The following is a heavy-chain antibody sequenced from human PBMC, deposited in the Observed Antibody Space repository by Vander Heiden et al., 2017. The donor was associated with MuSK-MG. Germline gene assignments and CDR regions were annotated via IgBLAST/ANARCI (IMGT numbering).Heavy chain of an antibody. D-gene: IGHD3-10*01. J-gene: IGHJ5*02. CDR2: INAANGNT. V-gene: IGHV1-3*01. Sequence: QVQLVQSGAEVKKPGASVKVSCQASGYTFTNYAIHWVRQAPGQRLEWMGWINAANGNTKYSQKFQGRVTITRDTSASTAYMELSSLRSEDTAVYYCAREGNYYGSPWGQGTLVTVSS. CDR1: GYTFTNYA. CDR3: AREGNYYGSP.